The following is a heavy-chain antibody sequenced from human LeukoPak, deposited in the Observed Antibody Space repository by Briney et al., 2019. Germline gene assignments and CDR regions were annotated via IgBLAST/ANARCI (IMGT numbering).Heavy chain of an antibody. CDR3: ARDPYCSSTSCYYYGMDV. CDR2: ISYDGSNK. Sequence: PGGSLRLSCAASGFTVSSNYMSWVRQAPGKGLEWVAVISYDGSNKYYADSVKGRFTISRDNSKNTLYLQMNSLRAEDTAVYYCARDPYCSSTSCYYYGMDVWGQGTTVTVSS. CDR1: GFTVSSNY. J-gene: IGHJ6*02. V-gene: IGHV3-30-3*01. D-gene: IGHD2-2*01.